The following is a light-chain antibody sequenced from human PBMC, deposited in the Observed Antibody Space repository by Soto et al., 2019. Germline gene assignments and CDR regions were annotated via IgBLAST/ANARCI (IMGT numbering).Light chain of an antibody. CDR3: SSYAGSNNYV. J-gene: IGLJ1*01. Sequence: QSALTQPPSASGSPGQSVTISCTGTSSDVGGYGYVSWYQQHPGKAPKLMIYEVSKRPSGVPDRFSGSKSGNTASLTVSGLQAEDEADYYCSSYAGSNNYVFGTGTKVTV. CDR2: EVS. V-gene: IGLV2-8*01. CDR1: SSDVGGYGY.